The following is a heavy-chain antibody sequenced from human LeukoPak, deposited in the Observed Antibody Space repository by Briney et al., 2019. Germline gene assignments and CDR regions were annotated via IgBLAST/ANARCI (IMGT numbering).Heavy chain of an antibody. D-gene: IGHD6-13*01. Sequence: ASVKVSCKASGYTFTSYDINWVRQATGQGLEWMGWMNPNSGNTGYAQKFQGRVTITRNTSISTAYMELSSLRSEDTAVYYCAKDGPAAGTSDYYYYMDVWGKGTTVTVSS. V-gene: IGHV1-8*03. J-gene: IGHJ6*03. CDR1: GYTFTSYD. CDR2: MNPNSGNT. CDR3: AKDGPAAGTSDYYYYMDV.